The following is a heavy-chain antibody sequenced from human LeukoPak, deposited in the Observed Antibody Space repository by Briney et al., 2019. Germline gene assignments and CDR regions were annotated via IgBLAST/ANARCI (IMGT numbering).Heavy chain of an antibody. D-gene: IGHD5-18*01. CDR2: ISWNSGSI. CDR3: AKGRGYSYGYDAFDI. CDR1: GFTFDDYA. J-gene: IGHJ3*02. V-gene: IGHV3-9*01. Sequence: GGSLRLSCAASGFTFDDYAMHWVRQAPGKGLEWVSGISWNSGSIGYADSVKGRFTISRDNAKNSLYLQMNSLRAEDTALHYCAKGRGYSYGYDAFDIWGQGTMVTVSS.